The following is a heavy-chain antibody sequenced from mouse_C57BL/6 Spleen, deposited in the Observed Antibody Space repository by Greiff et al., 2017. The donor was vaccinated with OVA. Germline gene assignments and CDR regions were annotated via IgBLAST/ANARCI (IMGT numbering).Heavy chain of an antibody. CDR2: INPYNGGT. V-gene: IGHV1-19*01. Sequence: EVQLVESGPVLVKPGASVKMSCKASGYTFTDYYMNWVKQSHGKSLEWIGVINPYNGGTSYNQKFKGKATLTVDKSSSTAYMELNSLTSEDSAVYYCARYYGSSYLFDYWGQGTTLTVSS. D-gene: IGHD1-1*01. J-gene: IGHJ2*01. CDR3: ARYYGSSYLFDY. CDR1: GYTFTDYY.